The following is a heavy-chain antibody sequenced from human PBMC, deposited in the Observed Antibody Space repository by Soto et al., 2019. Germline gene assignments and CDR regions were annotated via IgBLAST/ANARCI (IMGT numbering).Heavy chain of an antibody. D-gene: IGHD4-17*01. J-gene: IGHJ4*02. CDR1: GYTLTELS. CDR3: ATSGTVTAAYFDY. Sequence: VSVKVSCKVSGYTLTELSMHWVRQAPGKGLEWMGGFDPEDGETIYAQKFQGRVTMTEDTSTDTAYMELSSLRSEDTAVYYCATSGTVTAAYFDYWGQGTLVTVSS. CDR2: FDPEDGET. V-gene: IGHV1-24*01.